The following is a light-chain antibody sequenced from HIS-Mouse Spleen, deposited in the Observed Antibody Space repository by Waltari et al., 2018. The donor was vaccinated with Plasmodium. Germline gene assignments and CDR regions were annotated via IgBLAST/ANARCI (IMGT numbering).Light chain of an antibody. Sequence: QSALTQPRSVSGSPGQSVTISCTGTSSDVGGYNYVSWYQQHPGKAPKPKSYEVSKRPSGFPYRFSCSKSGNTASLTISGLQAEDEADYYCCSYAGSYTYVFGTGTKVTVL. J-gene: IGLJ1*01. CDR3: CSYAGSYTYV. CDR2: EVS. CDR1: SSDVGGYNY. V-gene: IGLV2-11*01.